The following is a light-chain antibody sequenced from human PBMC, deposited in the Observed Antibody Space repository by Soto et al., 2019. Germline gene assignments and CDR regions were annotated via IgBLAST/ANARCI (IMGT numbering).Light chain of an antibody. CDR1: QDIENY. CDR2: DAS. V-gene: IGKV1-33*01. J-gene: IGKJ3*01. CDR3: QKYDNLPPFT. Sequence: DIQMTQSPSSLSASVGDRVTITCQASQDIENYLNWYHQKPGKAPKLLIYDASNLETGVPSRFSGSGSGTDFTFTISSLQPEDIGTYCGQKYDNLPPFTFGPGTKVDIE.